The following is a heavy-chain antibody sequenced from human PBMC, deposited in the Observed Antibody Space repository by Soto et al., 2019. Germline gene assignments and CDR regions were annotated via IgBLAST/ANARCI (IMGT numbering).Heavy chain of an antibody. Sequence: QVQLVQSGAEVKKPGASVEVSCKASGYTFSSYGINWVRQAPGQGLEWMGWINPYNGHTNHAQEFQDRVTMTTDTSTTTAYMELRGLRSDDTAVYCCARARRWVLTGYWEFDYWGQGTLVTVSS. CDR3: ARARRWVLTGYWEFDY. D-gene: IGHD3-9*01. CDR2: INPYNGHT. J-gene: IGHJ4*02. V-gene: IGHV1-18*04. CDR1: GYTFSSYG.